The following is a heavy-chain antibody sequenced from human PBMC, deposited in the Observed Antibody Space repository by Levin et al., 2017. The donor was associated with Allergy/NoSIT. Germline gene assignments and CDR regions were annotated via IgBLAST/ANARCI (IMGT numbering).Heavy chain of an antibody. CDR2: ISYDGSNK. Sequence: GESLKISCAASGFTFSSYGMHWVRQAPGKGLEWVAVISYDGSNKYYADSVKGRFTISRDNSKNTLYLQMNSLRAEDTAVYYCAKVKHIVVVTAIDYWGQGTLVTVSS. CDR1: GFTFSSYG. D-gene: IGHD2-21*02. CDR3: AKVKHIVVVTAIDY. J-gene: IGHJ4*02. V-gene: IGHV3-30*18.